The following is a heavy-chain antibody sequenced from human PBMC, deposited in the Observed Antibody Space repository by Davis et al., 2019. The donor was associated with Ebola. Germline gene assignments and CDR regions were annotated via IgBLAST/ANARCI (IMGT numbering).Heavy chain of an antibody. D-gene: IGHD6-6*01. CDR2: ISAYNGNT. CDR3: AREIAARPIDY. J-gene: IGHJ4*02. Sequence: ASVKVSCKASGYTFTSYGISWVRQAPGQGLEWMGWISAYNGNTNYAQKLQGRVTMTTDTSASTAYMELSSLRSEDTAVYYCAREIAARPIDYWGQGTLVTVSS. CDR1: GYTFTSYG. V-gene: IGHV1-18*01.